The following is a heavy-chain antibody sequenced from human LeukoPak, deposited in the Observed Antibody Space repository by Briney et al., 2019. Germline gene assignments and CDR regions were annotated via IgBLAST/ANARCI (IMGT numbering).Heavy chain of an antibody. D-gene: IGHD3-22*01. CDR1: GGSISSSSYY. Sequence: SETLSLTCTVSGGSISSSSYYWGWIRQPPGKGLEWIGSIYYSGSTYYNPSLKSRVTISVDTSKNQFSLKLSSVTAADTAVYYCARDNPYYDSSGYYLWGQGTLVTVSS. CDR2: IYYSGST. CDR3: ARDNPYYDSSGYYL. V-gene: IGHV4-39*07. J-gene: IGHJ4*02.